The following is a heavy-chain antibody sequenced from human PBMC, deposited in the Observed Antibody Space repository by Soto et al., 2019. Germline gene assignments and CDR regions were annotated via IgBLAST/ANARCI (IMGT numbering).Heavy chain of an antibody. D-gene: IGHD5-12*01. CDR2: AYYRSKWYN. CDR1: GDSVSSNVAA. J-gene: IGHJ5*02. V-gene: IGHV6-1*01. Sequence: SQTLSLTCAISGDSVSSNVAAWNWIRQSPSRGLEWLGRAYYRSKWYNDYAVSVKSRITINPDTSKNQFSLQLNSVTPEDTAVYYCARGSGLGWLGNWFDPWGQGTLVTVSS. CDR3: ARGSGLGWLGNWFDP.